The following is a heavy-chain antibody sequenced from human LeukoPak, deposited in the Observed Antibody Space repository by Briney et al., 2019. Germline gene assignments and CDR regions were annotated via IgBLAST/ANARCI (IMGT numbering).Heavy chain of an antibody. D-gene: IGHD3-3*01. V-gene: IGHV4-59*12. CDR2: IYYSGST. CDR1: GGSISSYY. CDR3: ASGQYYDLWSGYYVD. J-gene: IGHJ4*02. Sequence: SETLSLTCTVSGGSISSYYWSWIRQPPAKGLEWIGYIYYSGSTNYNPSLKSRVTISVDTSKNHFSLKLSSVTAADTAVYYCASGQYYDLWSGYYVDWGQGTLVTVSA.